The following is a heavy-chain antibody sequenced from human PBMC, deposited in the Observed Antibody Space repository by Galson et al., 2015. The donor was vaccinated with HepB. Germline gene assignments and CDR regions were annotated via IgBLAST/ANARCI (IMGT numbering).Heavy chain of an antibody. J-gene: IGHJ3*02. Sequence: SLRLSCAASGFTFSSYWIHWVRQAPGKGLVWVSATNSDGSNTRYADSVKGRFTISRDNAKNTLYLQMNSLRAEDTAVYYCARDRDGDYYALDIWGQGTMVTVSS. CDR2: TNSDGSNT. D-gene: IGHD4-17*01. CDR1: GFTFSSYW. CDR3: ARDRDGDYYALDI. V-gene: IGHV3-74*01.